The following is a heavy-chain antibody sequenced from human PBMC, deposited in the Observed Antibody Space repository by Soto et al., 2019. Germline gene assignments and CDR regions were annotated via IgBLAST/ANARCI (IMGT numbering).Heavy chain of an antibody. CDR3: ARRGGGNYPYYFDY. V-gene: IGHV4-59*12. CDR1: GGSISSYY. J-gene: IGHJ4*02. CDR2: INYSGRT. Sequence: SETLSLTCTVSGGSISSYYWSWIRQPPGKGLEWIGEINYSGRTNYNPSLKSRVTISEDTYKNQFSLKLNSVTAADTAVYYCARRGGGNYPYYFDYWAEGTLVTVSS. D-gene: IGHD2-21*01.